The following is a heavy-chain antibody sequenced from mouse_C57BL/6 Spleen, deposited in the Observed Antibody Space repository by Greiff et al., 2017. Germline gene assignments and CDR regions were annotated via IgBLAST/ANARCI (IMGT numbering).Heavy chain of an antibody. V-gene: IGHV5-16*01. CDR3: AREWYYGTLYAMDY. Sequence: EVKLVESEGGLVQPGSSMKLSCTASGFTFSNYYMAWVRQVPEKGLEWVANINYDGGSTYYLDSLKSRFIISRDNAQNILYLQMSSLKSEDTATYYCAREWYYGTLYAMDYWGQGTSVTVSS. CDR1: GFTFSNYY. J-gene: IGHJ4*01. CDR2: INYDGGST. D-gene: IGHD1-1*01.